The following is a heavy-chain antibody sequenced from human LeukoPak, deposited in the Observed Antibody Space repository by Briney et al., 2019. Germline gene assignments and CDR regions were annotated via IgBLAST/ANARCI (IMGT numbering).Heavy chain of an antibody. V-gene: IGHV1-18*01. CDR2: ISANNGNT. Sequence: ASVKVSCKASGGTFSSYAISWVRQAPGQGLEWMGWISANNGNTNYAQKFQGRVTMTTDTSTSTAYMELRSLRSDDTAVYYCAVCPSDYYYYGMDVWGQGTTVTVSS. CDR1: GGTFSSYA. J-gene: IGHJ6*02. CDR3: AVCPSDYYYYGMDV.